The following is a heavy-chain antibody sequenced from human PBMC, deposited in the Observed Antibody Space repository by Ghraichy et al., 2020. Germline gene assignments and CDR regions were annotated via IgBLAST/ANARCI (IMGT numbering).Heavy chain of an antibody. CDR3: ARGRGTSSSYYYNGMDV. V-gene: IGHV5-10-1*01. J-gene: IGHJ6*02. CDR2: IDLSDSYT. CDR1: GYTFSNYW. D-gene: IGHD2-2*01. Sequence: GESLNISCKGSGYTFSNYWITWVRRMPGKGLEWMGRIDLSDSYTSYSPAFQGHVTISADKSISTAYLQWSSLKASDTAMYYCARGRGTSSSYYYNGMDVWGQGTTVTVSS.